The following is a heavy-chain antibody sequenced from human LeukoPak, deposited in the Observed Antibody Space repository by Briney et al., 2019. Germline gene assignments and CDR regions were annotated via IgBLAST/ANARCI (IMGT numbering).Heavy chain of an antibody. V-gene: IGHV1-46*03. Sequence: ASVKVSCKASGYTFTSYYMHWVRQAPGQGLGWMGIINPSAGSTSYARKFQGKVTVTRDTSTSTVYMELSSLRSEDTAVYYCGRRPTCSGGVCFVADWGQGTLVTVSS. CDR2: INPSAGST. CDR1: GYTFTSYY. CDR3: GRRPTCSGGVCFVAD. J-gene: IGHJ4*02. D-gene: IGHD2-8*02.